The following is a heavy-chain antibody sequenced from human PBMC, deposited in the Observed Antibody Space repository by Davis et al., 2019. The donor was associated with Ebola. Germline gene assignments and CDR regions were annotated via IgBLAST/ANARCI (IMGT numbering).Heavy chain of an antibody. D-gene: IGHD4-17*01. V-gene: IGHV3-21*01. Sequence: GESLKISCAASGFTFSSYSMNWVRQAPGKGLEWVSSISSSSSYIYYADSVKGRFTISRDNAKNSLYLQMNSLRAEDTAVYYCASRTVLAHWGQGTLVTVSS. CDR3: ASRTVLAH. CDR1: GFTFSSYS. J-gene: IGHJ4*02. CDR2: ISSSSSYI.